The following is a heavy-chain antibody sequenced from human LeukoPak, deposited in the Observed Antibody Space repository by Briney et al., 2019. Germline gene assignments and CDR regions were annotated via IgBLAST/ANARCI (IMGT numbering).Heavy chain of an antibody. CDR2: ISGSGGST. CDR3: ARLWNYFDY. CDR1: GFTFSSYA. Sequence: GESLRLSCAASGFTFSSYAMSWVRQAPGKGLEWVSAISGSGGSTYYADSVKGRFTISRDNSKNTLYLQKNSLRAEDTAVYYCARLWNYFDYWGQGTLVAVSS. D-gene: IGHD2-21*01. V-gene: IGHV3-23*01. J-gene: IGHJ4*02.